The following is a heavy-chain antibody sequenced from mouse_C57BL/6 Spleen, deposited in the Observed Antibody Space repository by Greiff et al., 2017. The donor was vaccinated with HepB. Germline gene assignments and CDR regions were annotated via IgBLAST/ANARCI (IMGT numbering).Heavy chain of an antibody. CDR3: ARPDYDNDYAMDY. D-gene: IGHD2-4*01. V-gene: IGHV5-17*01. Sequence: VQLKESGGGLVKPGGSLKLSCAASGFTFSDYGMHWVRQAPEKGLEWVAYISSGSSTIYYADTVKGRFTISRDNAKNTLFLQMTSLRSEDTAMYYCARPDYDNDYAMDYWGQGTSVTVSS. CDR1: GFTFSDYG. J-gene: IGHJ4*01. CDR2: ISSGSSTI.